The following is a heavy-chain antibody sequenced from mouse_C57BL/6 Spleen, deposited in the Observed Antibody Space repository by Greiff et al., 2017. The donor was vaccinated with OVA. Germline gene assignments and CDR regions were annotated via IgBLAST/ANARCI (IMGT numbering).Heavy chain of an antibody. CDR3: ARMANYVCSDAD. CDR1: GYTFTSYG. Sequence: QVQLKQSGAELARPGASVKLSCKASGYTFTSYGISWVKQRTGQGLEWIGEIYPRSGNTYYNEQFKGKATLTADKSYSTAFMQLSSLTSEDSAVYYCARMANYVCSDADWGQGTLVTVSA. D-gene: IGHD1-2*01. J-gene: IGHJ3*01. CDR2: IYPRSGNT. V-gene: IGHV1-81*01.